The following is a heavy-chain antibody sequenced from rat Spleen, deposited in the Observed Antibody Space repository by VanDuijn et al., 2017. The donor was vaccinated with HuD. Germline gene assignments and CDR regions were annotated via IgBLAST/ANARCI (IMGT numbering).Heavy chain of an antibody. V-gene: IGHV2-43*01. CDR2: IWTGGST. CDR1: GFSLTSYH. J-gene: IGHJ3*01. D-gene: IGHD1-4*01. CDR3: TRLEPGYNSNWFAY. Sequence: QVQLKESGPGLVQPSQTLSLTCTVSGFSLTSYHVSWVRQPPGKGLEWMGVIWTGGSTYYPDSVKGRFTISRDNAKSTLYLQMNSLRSEDTATYYCTRLEPGYNSNWFAYWGQGTLVTVSS.